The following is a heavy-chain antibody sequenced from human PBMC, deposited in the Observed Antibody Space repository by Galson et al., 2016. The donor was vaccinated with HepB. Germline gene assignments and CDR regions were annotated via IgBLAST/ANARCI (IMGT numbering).Heavy chain of an antibody. CDR1: GFTFSSYA. CDR3: AKDDDDYNDACDI. J-gene: IGHJ3*02. CDR2: LSGSGGST. V-gene: IGHV3-23*01. D-gene: IGHD5-24*01. Sequence: SLRLSCAAAGFTFSSYAMSWVRQAPGKGLEWVSALSGSGGSTYYADSVKGRFTISRDNSKSTLYLQMNSLRAEDTAVYYCAKDDDDYNDACDIWGQGTMVTVSS.